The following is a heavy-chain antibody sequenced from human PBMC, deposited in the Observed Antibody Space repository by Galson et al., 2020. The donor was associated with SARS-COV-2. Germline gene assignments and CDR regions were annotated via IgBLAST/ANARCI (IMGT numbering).Heavy chain of an antibody. J-gene: IGHJ4*02. Sequence: TGGSLRLSCAASGFTFSSYAMSWVRQAPGKGLEWVAVISIDGSNKHYADSVKGRFTISRDNSKNTLYLQMSSLRAEDTAVYYCAKDRPSYYDSNDYYDAVVWGQGTLVTVSS. D-gene: IGHD3-22*01. CDR3: AKDRPSYYDSNDYYDAVV. V-gene: IGHV3-30*18. CDR2: ISIDGSNK. CDR1: GFTFSSYA.